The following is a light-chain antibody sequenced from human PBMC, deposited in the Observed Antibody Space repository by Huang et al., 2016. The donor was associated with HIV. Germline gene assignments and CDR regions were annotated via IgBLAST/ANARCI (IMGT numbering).Light chain of an antibody. CDR3: QQYDSVPPLT. V-gene: IGKV1-33*01. Sequence: DIQMTQSPSSLSAFVGDRVTITCQASQDIRKYLNWYQEKPGKAPKRLIYDASNLETGVPSRFSGSGSGTDFTFTISGLQPEDVATYYCQQYDSVPPLTFGGGTKVEIK. CDR1: QDIRKY. CDR2: DAS. J-gene: IGKJ4*01.